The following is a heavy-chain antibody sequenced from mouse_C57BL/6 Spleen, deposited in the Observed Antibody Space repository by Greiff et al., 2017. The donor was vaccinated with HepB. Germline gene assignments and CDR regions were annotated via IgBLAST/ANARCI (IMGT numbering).Heavy chain of an antibody. V-gene: IGHV1-80*01. CDR3: ARKDYGISYAMDY. CDR1: GYAFSSYW. J-gene: IGHJ4*01. Sequence: VQLQQSGAELVKPGASVKISCKASGYAFSSYWMNWVKQRPGKGLEWIGQIYPGDGDTNYNGKFKGKATLTADKSSSTAYMQLSSLTSEDYAVYFCARKDYGISYAMDYWGQGTSVTDSS. CDR2: IYPGDGDT. D-gene: IGHD1-1*01.